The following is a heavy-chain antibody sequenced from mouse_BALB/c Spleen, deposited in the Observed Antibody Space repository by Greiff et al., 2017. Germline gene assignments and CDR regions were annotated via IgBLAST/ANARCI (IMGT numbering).Heavy chain of an antibody. J-gene: IGHJ3*01. CDR2: ISNGGGST. CDR3: ARQDSSGYPLAY. Sequence: EVKLMESGGGLVQPGGSLKLSCAASGFTFSSYTMSWVRQTPEKRLEWVAYISNGGGSTYYPDTVKGRFTISRDNAKNTLYLQMSSLKSEDTAMYYCARQDSSGYPLAYWGQGTLVTVSA. CDR1: GFTFSSYT. D-gene: IGHD3-2*01. V-gene: IGHV5-12-2*01.